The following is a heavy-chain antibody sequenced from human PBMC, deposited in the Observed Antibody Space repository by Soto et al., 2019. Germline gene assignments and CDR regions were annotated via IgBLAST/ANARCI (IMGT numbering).Heavy chain of an antibody. D-gene: IGHD4-17*01. CDR1: GGSISSGGYY. V-gene: IGHV4-31*03. Sequence: QVQLQESGPGLVKPSQTLSLTCTVSGGSISSGGYYWSWIRQHPGKGLEWIGYIYYSGSTYYNPSLQSRVTISVATSKSQFSLKLSSVTAADTAVYYCARDERDYGGNSDSWFDPWGQGTLVTVSS. CDR2: IYYSGST. J-gene: IGHJ5*02. CDR3: ARDERDYGGNSDSWFDP.